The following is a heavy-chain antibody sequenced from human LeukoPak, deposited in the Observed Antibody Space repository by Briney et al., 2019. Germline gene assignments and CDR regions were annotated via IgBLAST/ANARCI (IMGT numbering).Heavy chain of an antibody. Sequence: GGSLRLSCAASGFTFSSYGMHWVRQAPGKGLEWVAVISYDGSNKYYADSVKGRFTIFRDNSKNTLYLQMNSLRAEDTAVYYCARYCSSTSCSDYWGQGTLVTVSS. CDR2: ISYDGSNK. CDR1: GFTFSSYG. V-gene: IGHV3-30*03. D-gene: IGHD2-2*01. CDR3: ARYCSSTSCSDY. J-gene: IGHJ4*02.